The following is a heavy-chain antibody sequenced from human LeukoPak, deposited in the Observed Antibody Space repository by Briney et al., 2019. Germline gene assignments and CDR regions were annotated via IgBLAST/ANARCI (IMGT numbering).Heavy chain of an antibody. V-gene: IGHV3-48*03. Sequence: GGSLRLSCAASGFTFSSYEMNWVRQAPGKGLEWVSYISSSGSTIYHADSMKGRFTISRDNSKNTLYLQMNSLRAEDTAVYYCASADYYDSSGYYSYWGQGTLVTVSS. CDR2: ISSSGSTI. J-gene: IGHJ4*02. D-gene: IGHD3-22*01. CDR1: GFTFSSYE. CDR3: ASADYYDSSGYYSY.